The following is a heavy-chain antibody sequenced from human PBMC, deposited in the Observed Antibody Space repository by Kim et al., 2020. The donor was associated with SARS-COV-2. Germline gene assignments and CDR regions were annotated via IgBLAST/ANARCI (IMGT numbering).Heavy chain of an antibody. V-gene: IGHV5-51*01. J-gene: IGHJ4*02. CDR1: GYSFTSYW. CDR3: ARIYMVRGVIYYFDY. Sequence: GESLKISCKGSGYSFTSYWIGWVRQMPGKGLEWMGIIYPGDSDTRYSPSFQGQVTISADKSISTAYLQWSSLKASDTAMYYCARIYMVRGVIYYFDYWGQGTLVTVSS. D-gene: IGHD3-10*01. CDR2: IYPGDSDT.